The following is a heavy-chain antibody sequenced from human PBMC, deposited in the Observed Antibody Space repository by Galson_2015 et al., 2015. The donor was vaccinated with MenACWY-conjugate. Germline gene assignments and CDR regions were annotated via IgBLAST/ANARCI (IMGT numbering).Heavy chain of an antibody. CDR3: ARTAGSVPP. D-gene: IGHD2-21*02. V-gene: IGHV3-21*06. Sequence: SLRLSCAASGFTFSSFSMNWVRQAPGKGLEWVSSISATSATIYYADSVKGRFTISRDNAENSLYLQMDSLRVEDTAMYYCARTAGSVPPWGQGTLVTVSS. J-gene: IGHJ5*02. CDR2: ISATSATI. CDR1: GFTFSSFS.